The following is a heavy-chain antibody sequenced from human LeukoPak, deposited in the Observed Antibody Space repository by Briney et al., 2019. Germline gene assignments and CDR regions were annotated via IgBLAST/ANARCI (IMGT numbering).Heavy chain of an antibody. CDR1: GGSISSYY. CDR3: ARSGGRGLHAFDI. J-gene: IGHJ3*02. V-gene: IGHV4-59*01. Sequence: SETLSLTCTVSGGSISSYYWGWIRQPPGKGLEWIGYIYYSGSTNYNPSLKSRVTISVDTSKNQFSLKLSSVTAADTAVYYCARSGGRGLHAFDIWGQGTMVTVSS. CDR2: IYYSGST. D-gene: IGHD3-10*01.